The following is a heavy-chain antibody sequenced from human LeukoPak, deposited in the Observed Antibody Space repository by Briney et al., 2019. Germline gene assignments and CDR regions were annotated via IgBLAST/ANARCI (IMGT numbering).Heavy chain of an antibody. D-gene: IGHD2-2*01. CDR1: GFTFSSYG. CDR3: AKARADIVVVPAAMPSDY. CDR2: IRYDGSNK. V-gene: IGHV3-30*02. J-gene: IGHJ4*02. Sequence: GGSLRLSCAASGFTFSSYGMHWVRQAPGKGLEWVAFIRYDGSNKYYADSVKGRFTFSRDNSKNTLYLQMNSLRAEDTAVYYCAKARADIVVVPAAMPSDYWGQGTLVTVSS.